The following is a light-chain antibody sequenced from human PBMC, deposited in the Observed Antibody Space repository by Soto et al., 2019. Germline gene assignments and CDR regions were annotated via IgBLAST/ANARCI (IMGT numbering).Light chain of an antibody. CDR1: QSVSSSY. CDR2: GAS. J-gene: IGKJ5*01. CDR3: QQYGSSLIT. Sequence: EIVLTQPPGTLSLYPGERATLSCSASQSVSSSYLAWYQQKPGQAPRLLIYGASSRATGIPDRFSGSGSGTDFTLTISRLEPEDFAVYYCQQYGSSLITFGQGTRLE. V-gene: IGKV3-20*01.